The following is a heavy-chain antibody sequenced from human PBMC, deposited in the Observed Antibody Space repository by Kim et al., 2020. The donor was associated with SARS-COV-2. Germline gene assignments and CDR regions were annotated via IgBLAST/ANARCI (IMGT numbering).Heavy chain of an antibody. CDR1: GFTFSSYG. CDR2: IWYDGSNK. V-gene: IGHV3-33*08. J-gene: IGHJ4*02. D-gene: IGHD3-16*02. CDR3: ARDQGGVTSQNIVIRRTAFDY. Sequence: GGSLRLSCAASGFTFSSYGMHWVRQAPGKGLEWVAVIWYDGSNKYYADSVKGRFTISRDNSKNTLYLQMNSLRAEDTAVYYCARDQGGVTSQNIVIRRTAFDYWGQGTLVTVSS.